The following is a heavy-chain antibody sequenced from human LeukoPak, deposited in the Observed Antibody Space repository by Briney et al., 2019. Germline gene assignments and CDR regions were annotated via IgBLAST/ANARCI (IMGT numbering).Heavy chain of an antibody. D-gene: IGHD3-3*01. CDR1: GYAFTSYG. CDR2: ISAYNGNT. V-gene: IGHV1-18*01. CDR3: ARDSSDFWSGYYADY. Sequence: ASVKVSCKASGYAFTSYGISWVRQAPGQGLEWMGWISAYNGNTNYAQKLQGRVTMTTDTSTSTAYMELRSLRSDDTAVYYCARDSSDFWSGYYADYWGQGTLVTVSS. J-gene: IGHJ4*02.